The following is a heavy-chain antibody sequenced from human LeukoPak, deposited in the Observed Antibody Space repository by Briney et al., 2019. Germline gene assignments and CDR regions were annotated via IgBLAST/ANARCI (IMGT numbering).Heavy chain of an antibody. D-gene: IGHD2-8*01. CDR3: ARYKLITVDAFDV. J-gene: IGHJ3*01. Sequence: PSETLSLTCTVSGGSISTYSWNWIRQPPGKGVEWIGYVYDSGTTDYNPSLKSRLTISVDTSKNQFSLRLSSVTAADTAVYYCARYKLITVDAFDVWGQGTMVTVSS. CDR2: VYDSGTT. V-gene: IGHV4-59*01. CDR1: GGSISTYS.